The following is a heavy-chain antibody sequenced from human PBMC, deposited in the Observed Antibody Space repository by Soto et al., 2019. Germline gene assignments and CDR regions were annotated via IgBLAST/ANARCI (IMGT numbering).Heavy chain of an antibody. V-gene: IGHV4-39*01. D-gene: IGHD4-17*01. J-gene: IGHJ4*02. CDR1: SGSISTSSSY. CDR3: ARGPYGDCFFEY. Sequence: SETLSLTCTVSSGSISTSSSYWGWIRQPPGKGLEWIGSIYYSGSTYYNPSLKSRVTISVDTSKNQFSLKLSSVTAADTAVYYCARGPYGDCFFEYWGQGTLVTVSS. CDR2: IYYSGST.